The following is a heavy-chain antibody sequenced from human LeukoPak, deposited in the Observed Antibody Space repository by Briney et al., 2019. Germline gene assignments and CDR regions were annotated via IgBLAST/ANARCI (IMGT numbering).Heavy chain of an antibody. Sequence: SVKVSCKASGGTFSSYAISWVRQAPGQGLEWMGGIIPIFGTANYAQKFQGRVTITADESTSTAYMELSSLRSEDTAVYYCARSSGTEQQLVYYYYYMDVWGKGTTVTVSS. J-gene: IGHJ6*03. CDR2: IIPIFGTA. CDR1: GGTFSSYA. D-gene: IGHD6-13*01. CDR3: ARSSGTEQQLVYYYYYMDV. V-gene: IGHV1-69*13.